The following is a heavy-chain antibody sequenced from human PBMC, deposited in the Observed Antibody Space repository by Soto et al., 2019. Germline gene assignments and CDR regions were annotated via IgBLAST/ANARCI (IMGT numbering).Heavy chain of an antibody. CDR1: GHTLTDLS. V-gene: IGHV1-24*01. D-gene: IGHD3-3*01. CDR2: FDPEDGET. CDR3: ATHRSGRFLEWLPEGSLGY. Sequence: ASVKVSWKVSGHTLTDLSMQWVRQAPGKGLDWMGGFDPEDGETIYAQKFQGRVTMTEDTATDTAYMELSSLRSEDTAVYYCATHRSGRFLEWLPEGSLGYWGQGTLVTVSS. J-gene: IGHJ4*02.